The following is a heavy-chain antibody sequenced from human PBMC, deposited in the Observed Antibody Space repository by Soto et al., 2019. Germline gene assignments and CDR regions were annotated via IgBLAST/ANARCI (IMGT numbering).Heavy chain of an antibody. CDR3: AKDAVYYFDY. V-gene: IGHV3-30*18. CDR2: ISYDGSNK. CDR1: GFTFSSDG. Sequence: GGSLRLSFAASGFTFSSDGMHWVRQAPGKGLEWVAVISYDGSNKYYADSVKGRFTISRDNSKNTLYLQMNSLRAEDTAVYYCAKDAVYYFDYWGQGTLVTVSS. J-gene: IGHJ4*02.